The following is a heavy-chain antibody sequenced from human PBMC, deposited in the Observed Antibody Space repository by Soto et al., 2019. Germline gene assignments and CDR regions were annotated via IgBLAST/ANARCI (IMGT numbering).Heavy chain of an antibody. CDR3: ARDLSDCSGGSCYSRNWSDP. D-gene: IGHD2-15*01. Sequence: KPSETLSLTCAVSGGSISSSNWWSWVRQPPGKGLEWIGEIYHSGSTNYNPSLKSRVTISVDKSKNQFSLKLSSVTAADTAVYYCARDLSDCSGGSCYSRNWSDPWGQGTLVTVSS. CDR1: GGSISSSNW. CDR2: IYHSGST. V-gene: IGHV4-4*02. J-gene: IGHJ5*02.